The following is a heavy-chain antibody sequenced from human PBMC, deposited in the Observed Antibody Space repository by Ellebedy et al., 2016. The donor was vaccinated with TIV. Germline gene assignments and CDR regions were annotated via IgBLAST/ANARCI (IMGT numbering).Heavy chain of an antibody. CDR1: GFTFSSYW. J-gene: IGHJ4*02. V-gene: IGHV3-74*01. Sequence: PGGSLRLSCAASGFTFSSYWMHWVRQAPGKGLVWVSRISSDGSSTSYADSVKGRFTISRDNAKNTLYLQINSLRAEDTALYYGASELSLYDSGSYFDYWGQGTLVTVSS. CDR3: ASELSLYDSGSYFDY. D-gene: IGHD3-10*01. CDR2: ISSDGSST.